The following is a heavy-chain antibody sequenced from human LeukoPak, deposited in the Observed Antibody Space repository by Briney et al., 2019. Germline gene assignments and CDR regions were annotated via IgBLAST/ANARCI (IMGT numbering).Heavy chain of an antibody. V-gene: IGHV3-21*01. Sequence: GGSLRLSCAASGFTFSSYSMNWVRQAPGKGLGWVSSISSSSSYIYYADSVKGRFTISRDNAKNSLYLQMNSLRAEDTAVYYCARDQYSSSSIDYWGQGTLVTVSS. D-gene: IGHD6-6*01. CDR3: ARDQYSSSSIDY. CDR1: GFTFSSYS. CDR2: ISSSSSYI. J-gene: IGHJ4*02.